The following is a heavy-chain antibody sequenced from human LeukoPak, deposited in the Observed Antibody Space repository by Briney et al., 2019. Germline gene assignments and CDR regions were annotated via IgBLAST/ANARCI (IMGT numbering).Heavy chain of an antibody. Sequence: GASVKVSFKASGYTFTGYYMHWVRQAPGQGLEWMGWINPNSGGTNYAQKFQGRVTMTRDTSISTAYMELSRLRSDDTAVYYCARDGAYCGGDCYSDYWGQGTLVTVSS. D-gene: IGHD2-21*02. CDR3: ARDGAYCGGDCYSDY. V-gene: IGHV1-2*02. J-gene: IGHJ4*02. CDR1: GYTFTGYY. CDR2: INPNSGGT.